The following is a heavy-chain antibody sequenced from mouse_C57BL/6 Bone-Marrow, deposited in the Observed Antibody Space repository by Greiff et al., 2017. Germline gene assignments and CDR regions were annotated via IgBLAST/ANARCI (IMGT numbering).Heavy chain of an antibody. D-gene: IGHD3-3*01. CDR1: GYTFTSYW. V-gene: IGHV1-69*01. CDR2: IDPSDSYT. Sequence: QVQLQQPGAELVMPGASVKLSCKASGYTFTSYWMHWVKQRPGQGLEWIGEIDPSDSYTNYNQKFKGKSTLTVDKSSSTAYMQLSSLTSDDSAVYYCARDTRGYFDYWGQGTTLTVSS. CDR3: ARDTRGYFDY. J-gene: IGHJ2*01.